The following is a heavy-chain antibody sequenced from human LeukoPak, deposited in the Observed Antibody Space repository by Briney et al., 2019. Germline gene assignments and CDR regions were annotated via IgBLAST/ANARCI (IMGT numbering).Heavy chain of an antibody. CDR3: AREFSTLMYNWFDP. Sequence: SETLSLTCAVYGGSFSGYYWSWIRQPPGKGLEWIGEINHSGSTNYNPSLKSRVTISVDTSKNQFSLKLSSVTAADTAAYYCAREFSTLMYNWFDPWGQGTLVTVSS. D-gene: IGHD4-11*01. CDR1: GGSFSGYY. V-gene: IGHV4-34*01. CDR2: INHSGST. J-gene: IGHJ5*02.